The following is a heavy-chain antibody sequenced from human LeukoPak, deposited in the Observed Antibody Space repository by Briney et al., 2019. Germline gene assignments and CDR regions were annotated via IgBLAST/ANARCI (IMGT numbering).Heavy chain of an antibody. V-gene: IGHV3-74*01. CDR3: ARTTPGNYYYYGMDV. CDR2: INSDGSST. D-gene: IGHD2-15*01. J-gene: IGHJ6*02. CDR1: GFTFSSYW. Sequence: GGSLRLSCAASGFTFSSYWMPWVRQAPGKGLAWVSRINSDGSSTSYADSVKGRFTISRDNAKNTLYLQMNSLRAEDTAVYYCARTTPGNYYYYGMDVWGQGTTVTVSS.